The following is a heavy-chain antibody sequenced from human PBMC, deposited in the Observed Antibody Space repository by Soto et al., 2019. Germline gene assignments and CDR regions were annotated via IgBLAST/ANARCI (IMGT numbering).Heavy chain of an antibody. CDR2: IKQDGSEK. CDR3: ARSDREYAYGLNV. CDR1: GFTFSSYW. V-gene: IGHV3-7*03. Sequence: PGGSLRLSCAASGFTFSSYWMSWVRQAPGKGLEWVANIKQDGSEKHYVDSVKGQFIISRDNAKNSLYLEMNSLRVEDTAVYYCARSDREYAYGLNVWGQGTTVTVSS. J-gene: IGHJ6*02.